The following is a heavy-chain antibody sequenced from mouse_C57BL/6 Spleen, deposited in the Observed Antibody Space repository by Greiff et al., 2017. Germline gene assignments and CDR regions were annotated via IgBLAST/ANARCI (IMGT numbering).Heavy chain of an antibody. V-gene: IGHV5-17*01. CDR2: ISSGSSTI. CDR3: ARQGYYAMDY. Sequence: EVMLVESGGGLVKPGGSLKLSCAASGFTFSDYGMHWVRQAPEKGLEWVAYISSGSSTIYYADTVKGRFTIARDNAKNTLFLQMTILRSEDTDMYYCARQGYYAMDYWGQGTSVTVSS. CDR1: GFTFSDYG. J-gene: IGHJ4*01.